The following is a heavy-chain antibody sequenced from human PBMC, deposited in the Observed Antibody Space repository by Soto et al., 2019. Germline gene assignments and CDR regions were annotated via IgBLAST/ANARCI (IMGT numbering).Heavy chain of an antibody. J-gene: IGHJ6*02. CDR3: AKGVGYSSGWYEQYYYYGMDV. CDR1: GFTFSNYA. D-gene: IGHD6-19*01. Sequence: GGSLRLSCAASGFTFSNYAMNWIRQAPGKGLEWLSSISANGRNAYYADSVKGRFTISRDRSKNTLYLQLDSLRVKDTAIYFCAKGVGYSSGWYEQYYYYGMDVWGQGTTVTVSS. V-gene: IGHV3-23*01. CDR2: ISANGRNA.